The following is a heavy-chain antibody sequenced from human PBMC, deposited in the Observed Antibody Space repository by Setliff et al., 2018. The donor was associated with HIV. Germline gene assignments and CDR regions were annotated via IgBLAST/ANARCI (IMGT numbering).Heavy chain of an antibody. CDR3: ARWGGPAQRGFDI. CDR2: GHHSGTF. D-gene: IGHD3-16*01. V-gene: IGHV4-59*08. Sequence: PSETLSLTCTVSDGPINNYWWNWIRQSPGKGLEWIGFGHHSGTFSYNPSLNSRFTISIDTSKNQFSLKATSVTAEDTAVYYCARWGGPAQRGFDIWGQGTMVT. J-gene: IGHJ3*02. CDR1: DGPINNYW.